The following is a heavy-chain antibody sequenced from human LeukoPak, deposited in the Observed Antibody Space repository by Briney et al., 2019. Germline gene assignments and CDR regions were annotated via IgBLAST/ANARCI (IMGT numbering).Heavy chain of an antibody. J-gene: IGHJ6*02. CDR3: AKTYGMDV. CDR2: INSDGSST. CDR1: GFAITSYW. Sequence: GGSLRLSCAASGFAITSYWMHWVRQAPGKGLVWVSRINSDGSSTSYVDSVKGRFTISRDSSKNTLYLQMNSLRAEDTAVYYCAKTYGMDVWGQGTTVTVSS. V-gene: IGHV3-74*01.